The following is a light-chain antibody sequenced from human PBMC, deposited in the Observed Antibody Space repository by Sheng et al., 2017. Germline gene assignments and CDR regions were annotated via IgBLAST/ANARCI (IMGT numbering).Light chain of an antibody. CDR1: QSVSDY. J-gene: IGKJ4*01. Sequence: EIVLTQSPATLSLSPGERATLSCRASQSVSDYLAWYQQKPGQAPRLLIYGTSNRATGIPARFSGSGSGTDFTLTISSLEPEDFAVYYCQQRSNWVTFGGGTKVEIK. CDR3: QQRSNWVT. V-gene: IGKV3-11*01. CDR2: GTS.